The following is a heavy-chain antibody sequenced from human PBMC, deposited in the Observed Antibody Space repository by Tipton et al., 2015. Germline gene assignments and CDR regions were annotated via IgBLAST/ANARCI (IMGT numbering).Heavy chain of an antibody. V-gene: IGHV3-20*04. CDR3: ARDRGGFGGLMYYFDY. Sequence: SLRLSCAASGLAFDDNGMSWVRQVPGKGLEWVAGITWNAGRTDYADSVKGRFTISRDNGKNLLYLQMNSLRVEDTALYYCARDRGGFGGLMYYFDYWGQGTLVAVSS. J-gene: IGHJ4*02. CDR1: GLAFDDNG. D-gene: IGHD3-10*01. CDR2: ITWNAGRT.